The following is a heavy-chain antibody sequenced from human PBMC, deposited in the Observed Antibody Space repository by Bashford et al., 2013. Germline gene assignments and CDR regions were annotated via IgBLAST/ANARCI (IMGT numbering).Heavy chain of an antibody. D-gene: IGHD3-10*02. CDR1: GNRVSELS. Sequence: VASVKVSCEVYGNRVSELSMFWVRQAPGRGLEWLGGLHRDEGTPVYAQRFQGRLTMTEDTSTETAHMELSGLTSEDTAVYYCAAVDPLRSGYYFGLDVWGQGTTVTVSS. V-gene: IGHV1-24*01. CDR3: AAVDPLRSGYYFGLDV. CDR2: LHRDEGTP. J-gene: IGHJ6*02.